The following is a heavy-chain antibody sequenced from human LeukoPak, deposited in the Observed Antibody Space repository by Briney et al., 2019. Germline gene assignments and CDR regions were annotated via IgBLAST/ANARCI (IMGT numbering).Heavy chain of an antibody. CDR1: GFTFEDYA. CDR3: GLLARGLIIGGD. V-gene: IGHV3-9*01. D-gene: IGHD3-10*01. Sequence: GGSLRLSCAASGFTFEDYAMHWVRQAPGKGLEWVAGITWNSGNIAYADSVKGRLTISRDIAKKTLYLQMNSLRAEDTALYAKGLLARGLIIGGDWGQGTLVTVSS. CDR2: ITWNSGNI. J-gene: IGHJ4*02.